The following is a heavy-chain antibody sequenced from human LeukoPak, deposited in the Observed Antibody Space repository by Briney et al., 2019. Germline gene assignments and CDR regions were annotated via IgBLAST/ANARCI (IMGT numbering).Heavy chain of an antibody. D-gene: IGHD6-19*01. J-gene: IGHJ4*02. V-gene: IGHV3-21*01. CDR3: ARKGAGTSASHFDY. CDR1: GFTFSSYS. CDR2: ISSSSSYI. Sequence: SGGSLRLSCAASGFTFSSYSMNWVRQAPGKGLEWVSSISSSSSYIHYADAVKGRFTISRDNAKNSLYLQMNSLRAEDTAVYCCARKGAGTSASHFDYWGQGTLVTVSS.